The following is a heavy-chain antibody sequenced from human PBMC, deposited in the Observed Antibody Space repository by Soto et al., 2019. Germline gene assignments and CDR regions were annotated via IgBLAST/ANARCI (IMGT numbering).Heavy chain of an antibody. V-gene: IGHV4-34*01. CDR2: INHSGST. Sequence: SETLSLTCAVYGGSFSDYYWSWIRQPPGKGLEWIGEINHSGSTNYNPSLKSRVTISVDTSKNQFSLKLSSVTAADTAVYYCARGDRGTVTSDYYMDVWGKGTTVTVSS. J-gene: IGHJ6*03. CDR3: ARGDRGTVTSDYYMDV. D-gene: IGHD4-17*01. CDR1: GGSFSDYY.